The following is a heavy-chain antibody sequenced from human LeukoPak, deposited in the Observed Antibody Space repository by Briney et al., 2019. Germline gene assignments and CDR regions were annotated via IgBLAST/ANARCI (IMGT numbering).Heavy chain of an antibody. CDR2: IYWNDDK. Sequence: SGPTLVKPTQTLTLTCTFSGFSLGTSGVGVGWIRQPPGKALEWLALIYWNDDKRYSPSLKSRLTITKDTSKNQVVLTMTNMDPVDTATYYCAHRLREWELDSGVFDYWGQGTLVTVSS. CDR1: GFSLGTSGVG. J-gene: IGHJ4*02. V-gene: IGHV2-5*01. D-gene: IGHD1-26*01. CDR3: AHRLREWELDSGVFDY.